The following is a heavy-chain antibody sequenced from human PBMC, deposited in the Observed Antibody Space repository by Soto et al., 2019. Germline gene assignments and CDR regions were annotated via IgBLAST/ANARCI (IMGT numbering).Heavy chain of an antibody. CDR2: TYYRSKWYS. Sequence: SQTLSLTCAISGDSVSSNSAASNLSMQSPSRGLEWLGRTYYRSKWYSHYAVSVKSRITIKPDTSKNQFSLQLNSVTPEDTAVYYCARVVGSSEHDYWGQGTLVTVSS. CDR1: GDSVSSNSAA. V-gene: IGHV6-1*01. J-gene: IGHJ4*02. CDR3: ARVVGSSEHDY. D-gene: IGHD6-13*01.